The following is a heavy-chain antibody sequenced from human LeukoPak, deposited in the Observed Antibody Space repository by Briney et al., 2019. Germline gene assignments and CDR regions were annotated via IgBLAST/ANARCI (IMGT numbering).Heavy chain of an antibody. CDR3: ARGPPAFSSVAVDY. D-gene: IGHD6-19*01. CDR1: GGTFSSYA. J-gene: IGHJ4*02. Sequence: SVKVSCKASGGTFSSYAFSWVRQAPGQGLEWMGRIIPIFGTANYAQKFQGRVTITTDESTSTAYMELSSLRSEDTAVYYCARGPPAFSSVAVDYWGQGTLVTVSS. CDR2: IIPIFGTA. V-gene: IGHV1-69*05.